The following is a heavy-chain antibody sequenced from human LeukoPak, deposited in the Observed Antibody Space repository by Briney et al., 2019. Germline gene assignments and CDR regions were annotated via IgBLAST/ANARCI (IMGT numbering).Heavy chain of an antibody. CDR3: ARDLPRGGSYYFDY. Sequence: GGSLRLSCAASGFTFSSYEMNWVRQAPGKGPEWVSYISSSGSTICYADSVKGRFTISRDNAKNSLYLQMNSLRAEDTAVYYCARDLPRGGSYYFDYWGQGTLVTISS. CDR2: ISSSGSTI. J-gene: IGHJ4*02. V-gene: IGHV3-48*03. CDR1: GFTFSSYE. D-gene: IGHD3-16*01.